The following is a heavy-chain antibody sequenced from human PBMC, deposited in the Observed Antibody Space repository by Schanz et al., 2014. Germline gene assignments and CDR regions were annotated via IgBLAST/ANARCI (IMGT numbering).Heavy chain of an antibody. J-gene: IGHJ4*02. CDR2: IIPILGIA. D-gene: IGHD5-12*01. CDR3: ARDFSAYVGNYFDY. Sequence: QVQLVQSGAEVKKPGSSVKVSCKASGGTFSSYSISWVRQAPGQGLEWMGRIIPILGIANYAQKFQGRVTNTADKSTSTSYMELTSLRFDDTAVYYCARDFSAYVGNYFDYWGQGTLVTVSS. CDR1: GGTFSSYS. V-gene: IGHV1-69*04.